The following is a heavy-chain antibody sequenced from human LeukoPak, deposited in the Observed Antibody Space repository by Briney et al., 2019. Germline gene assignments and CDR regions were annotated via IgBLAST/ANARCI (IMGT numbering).Heavy chain of an antibody. J-gene: IGHJ5*02. V-gene: IGHV1-69*05. D-gene: IGHD6-6*01. CDR1: GGTFSSYA. CDR2: IIPIFGTA. CDR3: ARTRGSSAWFDP. Sequence: ASVKVSCKASGGTFSSYAISWVRQAPGQGLEWMGGIIPIFGTANYAQKFQGRVTITTDESTSTAYMELSSLRSEDTAVYYRARTRGSSAWFDPWGQGTLVTVSS.